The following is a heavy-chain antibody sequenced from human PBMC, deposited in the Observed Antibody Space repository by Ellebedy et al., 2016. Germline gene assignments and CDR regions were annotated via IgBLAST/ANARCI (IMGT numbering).Heavy chain of an antibody. CDR3: AKDGRLWSQKGYFDY. V-gene: IGHV3-30*18. J-gene: IGHJ4*02. CDR1: GFTFRNYG. Sequence: GESLKISXAASGFTFRNYGMHWVRQAPGKGLEWVAVRSYDESNEYYAASVKGRFTISRDNSKNTVYLQMNSLRAEDTAVYYCAKDGRLWSQKGYFDYWGQGALVTVSS. CDR2: RSYDESNE. D-gene: IGHD2-15*01.